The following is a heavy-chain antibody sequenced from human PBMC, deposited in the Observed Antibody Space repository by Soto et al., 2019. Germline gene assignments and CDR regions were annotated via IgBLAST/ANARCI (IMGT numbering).Heavy chain of an antibody. CDR1: GGTFSSYA. Sequence: ASVKVSCKASGGTFSSYAISWVRQAPGQGLEWMGGIIPIFGTANYAQKFQGRVTITADESTSTAYMELSSLRSEDTAVYYCARVRQDIVLMVYAPRGDDAFDIWGQGTMVTVSS. V-gene: IGHV1-69*13. CDR2: IIPIFGTA. D-gene: IGHD2-8*01. J-gene: IGHJ3*02. CDR3: ARVRQDIVLMVYAPRGDDAFDI.